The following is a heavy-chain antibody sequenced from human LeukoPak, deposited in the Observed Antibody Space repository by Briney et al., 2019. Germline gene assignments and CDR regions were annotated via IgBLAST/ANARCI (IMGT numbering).Heavy chain of an antibody. J-gene: IGHJ4*02. V-gene: IGHV4-31*03. D-gene: IGHD3-22*01. Sequence: SQTLSLTCTVSGGSISSGGYYWSWIRQHPGKGLGWIGYIYYSGSTYYNPSLKSRVTISVDTSKNQFSLKLSSVTAADTAVYYCARGPSSGYYYDYWGQGTLVTVSS. CDR1: GGSISSGGYY. CDR3: ARGPSSGYYYDY. CDR2: IYYSGST.